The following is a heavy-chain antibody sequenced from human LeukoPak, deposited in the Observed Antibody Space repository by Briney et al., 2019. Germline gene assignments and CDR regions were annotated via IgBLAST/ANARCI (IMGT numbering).Heavy chain of an antibody. Sequence: GGSLRLSCAASGFTFNTFNMNWVRQAPGKGLEWVSSITSGGDYIYYADSVKGRFTISRDNSKNTLYLQMNSLRAEDTAVYYCAKDLLYDYVWGSYPHLVYWGQGTLVTVSS. D-gene: IGHD3-16*02. CDR2: ITSGGDYI. CDR1: GFTFNTFN. V-gene: IGHV3-21*04. J-gene: IGHJ4*02. CDR3: AKDLLYDYVWGSYPHLVY.